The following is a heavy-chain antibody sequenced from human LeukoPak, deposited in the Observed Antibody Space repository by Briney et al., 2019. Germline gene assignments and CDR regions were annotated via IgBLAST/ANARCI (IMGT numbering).Heavy chain of an antibody. CDR2: INHSGRT. CDR3: ARAKTSQYCSGGSCYPRGPMDV. Sequence: SETLSLTCAVYGGSFSGYYWSWIRQPPGKGLEWIGEINHSGRTNYNPSLKSRVTISVDTSKNQFSLKLSSVTAADTAVYYCARAKTSQYCSGGSCYPRGPMDVWGQGTTVTVSS. CDR1: GGSFSGYY. V-gene: IGHV4-34*01. J-gene: IGHJ6*02. D-gene: IGHD2-15*01.